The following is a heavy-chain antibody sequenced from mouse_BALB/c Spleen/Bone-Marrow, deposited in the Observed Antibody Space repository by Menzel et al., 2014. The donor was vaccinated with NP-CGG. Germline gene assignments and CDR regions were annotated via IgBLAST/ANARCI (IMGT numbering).Heavy chain of an antibody. CDR3: ARRVGYCGSDYWCFDV. CDR1: GFSLSTSGMG. V-gene: IGHV8-8*01. Sequence: QVTLKVCGPGILKPSQTLSLPCSFSGFSLSTSGMGVGWIRQPSGKGLEWLAHIWWADDKYYNPSLKSQLTISKDTSRNQIFLKITSVDTADAATYYCARRVGYCGSDYWCFDVWGAGTTVTVSS. J-gene: IGHJ1*01. CDR2: IWWADDK. D-gene: IGHD1-1*01.